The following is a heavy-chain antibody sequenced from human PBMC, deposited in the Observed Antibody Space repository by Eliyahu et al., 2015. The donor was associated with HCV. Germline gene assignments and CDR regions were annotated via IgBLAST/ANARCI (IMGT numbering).Heavy chain of an antibody. V-gene: IGHV1-69*01. CDR2: IIPIFGTA. CDR3: ARGGYSGYDFGTLDY. Sequence: LEWMGGIIPIFGTANYAQKFQGRVTXTADESTSTAYMELSSLRSEDTAVYYCARGGYSGYDFGTLDYWGQGTLVTVSS. J-gene: IGHJ4*02. D-gene: IGHD5-12*01.